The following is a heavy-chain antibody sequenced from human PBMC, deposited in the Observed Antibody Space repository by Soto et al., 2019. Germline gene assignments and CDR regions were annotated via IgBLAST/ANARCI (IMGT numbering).Heavy chain of an antibody. CDR1: GFTFSSYA. J-gene: IGHJ4*02. V-gene: IGHV3-23*01. D-gene: IGHD3-22*01. Sequence: GGSLRLSCAASGFTFSSYAMSWVRQAPGKGLEWVSAISGSGGSTYYADSVKGRFTISRDNSKNTLYLQMNSLRAEDTTVYYCAKDVHYDRSGYTYWGQGSLVTVSS. CDR2: ISGSGGST. CDR3: AKDVHYDRSGYTY.